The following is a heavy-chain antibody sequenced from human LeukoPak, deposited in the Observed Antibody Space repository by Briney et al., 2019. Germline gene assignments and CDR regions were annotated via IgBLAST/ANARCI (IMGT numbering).Heavy chain of an antibody. J-gene: IGHJ4*02. V-gene: IGHV3-48*04. CDR1: GFTFSSYS. CDR2: ISSSSSTI. CDR3: ARVKYYDILTGYPPAYYFDY. D-gene: IGHD3-9*01. Sequence: PGGSLRLSCAASGFTFSSYSMNWVRQAPGKGLEWVSYISSSSSTIYYADSVKGRFTISRDNAKNSLYLQMNSLRAEDTAVYYCARVKYYDILTGYPPAYYFDYWGQGTLVTVSS.